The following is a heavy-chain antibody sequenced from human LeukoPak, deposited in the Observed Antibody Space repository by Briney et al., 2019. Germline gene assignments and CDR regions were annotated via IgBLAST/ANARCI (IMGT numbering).Heavy chain of an antibody. CDR3: ARAGLGYCSGGSCYLNCFDP. J-gene: IGHJ5*02. CDR2: INPNSGGT. Sequence: ASVKVSCKASGYTFTCYYMHWVRQAHGQGMEWKGWINPNSGGTNYAQKFQGRVTMTRYTSISSAFMELSTLRSDDTAVYYCARAGLGYCSGGSCYLNCFDPWCRGTLVTVSS. V-gene: IGHV1-2*02. D-gene: IGHD2-15*01. CDR1: GYTFTCYY.